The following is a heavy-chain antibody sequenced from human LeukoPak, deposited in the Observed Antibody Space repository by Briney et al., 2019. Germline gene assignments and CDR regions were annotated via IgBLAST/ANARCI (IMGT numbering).Heavy chain of an antibody. CDR1: GYTFTSYG. J-gene: IGHJ6*03. Sequence: SVKVSCKASGYTFTSYGISWVRQAPGQGLEWMGGIIPIFGTANYAQKFQGRVTITADESTSTAYMELSSLRSEDTAVYYCARGSLGSSSYYYMDVWGKGTTVTVSS. V-gene: IGHV1-69*13. CDR2: IIPIFGTA. CDR3: ARGSLGSSSYYYMDV. D-gene: IGHD6-6*01.